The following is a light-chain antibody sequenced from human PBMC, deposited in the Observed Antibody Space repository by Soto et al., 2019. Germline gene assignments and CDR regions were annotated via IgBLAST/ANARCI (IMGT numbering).Light chain of an antibody. Sequence: QPVLTQPPSASGSPGQSVTISCTGTSSDVGGYNYVSWYQHHPGKAPKLMIYEVSKRPSGVPDRFSGSKSGNTASLTVSGLQAEDEADYYCSSYAGSNNPYVFGTGTKLTVL. CDR1: SSDVGGYNY. CDR3: SSYAGSNNPYV. CDR2: EVS. V-gene: IGLV2-8*01. J-gene: IGLJ1*01.